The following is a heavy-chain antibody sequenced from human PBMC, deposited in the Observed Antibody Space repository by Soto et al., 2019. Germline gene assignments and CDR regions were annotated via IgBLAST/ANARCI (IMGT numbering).Heavy chain of an antibody. D-gene: IGHD2-21*02. Sequence: GGSLRLSCAASGFTFSSYGMHWVRQAPGKGLEWVAVIWYDGSNKYYADSVKGRFTISRDNSKNTLYLQMNSLRAEDTAVYYCARDSGGGNSNDAFDIWGQGTMVTVSS. CDR3: ARDSGGGNSNDAFDI. J-gene: IGHJ3*02. CDR2: IWYDGSNK. CDR1: GFTFSSYG. V-gene: IGHV3-33*01.